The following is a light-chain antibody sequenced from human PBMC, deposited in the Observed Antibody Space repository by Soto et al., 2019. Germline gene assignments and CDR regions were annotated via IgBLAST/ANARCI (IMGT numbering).Light chain of an antibody. J-gene: IGKJ1*01. V-gene: IGKV1-17*01. CDR1: QGIGND. CDR2: ATS. Sequence: DIQMTQSPSSLSASVGDRVTITCRASQGIGNDLGWYQQKPGKAPKRLIYATSSLQSGVPSRFSGSGSGTEFTLTISSLQPEDFATYYCLQHNTYPRTFGQGT. CDR3: LQHNTYPRT.